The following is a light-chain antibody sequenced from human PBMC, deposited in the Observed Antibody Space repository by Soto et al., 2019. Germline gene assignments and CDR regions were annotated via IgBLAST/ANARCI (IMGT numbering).Light chain of an antibody. CDR3: HHYDSSPPYT. CDR2: GAS. Sequence: EIVLTQSPGTLSLSPGERATLSCRASQSVSSSYLAWYQQKPGQAPRLLIYGASTRATGVPDRFSGSGSATDLTLTISRLEPEDSAVYYCHHYDSSPPYTFGQGTRLEIK. CDR1: QSVSSSY. V-gene: IGKV3-20*01. J-gene: IGKJ5*01.